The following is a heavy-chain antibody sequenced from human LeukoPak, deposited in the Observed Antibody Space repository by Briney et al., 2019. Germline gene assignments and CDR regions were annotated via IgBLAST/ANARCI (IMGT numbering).Heavy chain of an antibody. Sequence: GGSLRLSCAAPGFTFSSYAMHWVGQAPGKGLEWVAVISFVGSNKYYADSVKGRFTISRDNSKNTLYLQMNSLRAEDTAVYYCARGSHYYYDSSGLNWFDPWGQGTLVTVSS. D-gene: IGHD3-22*01. J-gene: IGHJ5*02. V-gene: IGHV3-30*04. CDR1: GFTFSSYA. CDR3: ARGSHYYYDSSGLNWFDP. CDR2: ISFVGSNK.